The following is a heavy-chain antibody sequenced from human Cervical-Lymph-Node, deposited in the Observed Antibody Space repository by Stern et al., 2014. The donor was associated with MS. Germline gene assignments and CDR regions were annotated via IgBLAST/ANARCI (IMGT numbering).Heavy chain of an antibody. D-gene: IGHD5-24*01. CDR3: ARGHIPYAYNYLFDY. CDR2: AWYDGSTA. J-gene: IGHJ4*02. CDR1: GFTFSSYG. V-gene: IGHV3-33*01. Sequence: QLVQSGGGVVQPGTSLRLSCAAPGFTFSSYGMHLVPQASCKGLEWVALAWYDGSTAYYTNSVKGRFTISRDNSKNTLSLQMNSLTAEDTAVYYCARGHIPYAYNYLFDYWGQGTLVTVSS.